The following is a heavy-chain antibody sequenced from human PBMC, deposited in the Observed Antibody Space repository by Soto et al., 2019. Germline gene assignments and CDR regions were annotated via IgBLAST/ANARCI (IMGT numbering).Heavy chain of an antibody. Sequence: QLQLQESGSGLVKPSQTLSLTCAVSGGSISSGGYSWSWIRQPPGKGLEWIGYIYHSGSTYYNPCLNSRVTISVDRSKNQVSLKLSSVTAADSAVYYCAGVRGPYCGGECYPPTPNWFDPWGQGTLVTVSS. CDR2: IYHSGST. D-gene: IGHD2-21*01. V-gene: IGHV4-30-2*01. J-gene: IGHJ5*02. CDR1: GGSISSGGYS. CDR3: AGVRGPYCGGECYPPTPNWFDP.